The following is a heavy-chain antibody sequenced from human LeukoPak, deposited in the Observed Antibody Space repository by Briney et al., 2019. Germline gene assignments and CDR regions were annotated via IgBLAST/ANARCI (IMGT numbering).Heavy chain of an antibody. CDR3: ARRLSSSWPYYYYGMDV. V-gene: IGHV4-61*02. CDR2: FYASGST. J-gene: IGHJ6*02. D-gene: IGHD6-13*01. Sequence: SETLSLTCTVSGGSISSGGYFWSWIRQPAGKGLEWIGRFYASGSTNYNPSLKSRVTISVDTSKNQFSLKLSSVTAADTAVYYCARRLSSSWPYYYYGMDVWGQGTTVTVSS. CDR1: GGSISSGGYF.